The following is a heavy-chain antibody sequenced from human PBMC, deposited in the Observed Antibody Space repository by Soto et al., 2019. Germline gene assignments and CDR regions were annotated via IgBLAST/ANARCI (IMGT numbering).Heavy chain of an antibody. Sequence: SETLSLTCAVAGGSISSSNWWSWVRQPPGKGLEWIGEIYHSGNTNYNPSLKSRVTMAVDKSRNQFSLKLSSVTAADTAVYYCARRWGEGRVDYWGQGTLVTVSS. CDR1: GGSISSSNW. V-gene: IGHV4-4*02. J-gene: IGHJ4*02. CDR3: ARRWGEGRVDY. D-gene: IGHD3-10*01. CDR2: IYHSGNT.